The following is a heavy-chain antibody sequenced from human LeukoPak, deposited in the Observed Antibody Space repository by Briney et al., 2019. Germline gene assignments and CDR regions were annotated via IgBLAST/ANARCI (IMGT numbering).Heavy chain of an antibody. Sequence: GGSLRLSCAASGFAFSSYSMNWVRQAPGKGLEWVANIKEDGGEKYSVDSVKGRFTIFRDNAKNSLYLQMNSLRAEDTAVYYCARSLEAGYSSSWYWGYWGQGTLVTVSS. CDR1: GFAFSSYS. CDR3: ARSLEAGYSSSWYWGY. V-gene: IGHV3-7*01. CDR2: IKEDGGEK. D-gene: IGHD6-13*01. J-gene: IGHJ4*02.